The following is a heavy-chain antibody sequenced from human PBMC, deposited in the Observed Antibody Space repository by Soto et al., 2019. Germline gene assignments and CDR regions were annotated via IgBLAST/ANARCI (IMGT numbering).Heavy chain of an antibody. D-gene: IGHD2-21*01. CDR3: ARSIVSGLMFPPGLAV. CDR2: IFPGDPDV. Sequence: EVQLLQSVAQVKKPGESLKIACKGSGFSISSYWLGWVGQMPGKGLEWMGIIFPGDPDVRYNPSFQGQVTISADTSINTAYLQWTSLKASDTAMYYCARSIVSGLMFPPGLAVWGQGTTVTVSS. CDR1: GFSISSYW. J-gene: IGHJ6*02. V-gene: IGHV5-51*01.